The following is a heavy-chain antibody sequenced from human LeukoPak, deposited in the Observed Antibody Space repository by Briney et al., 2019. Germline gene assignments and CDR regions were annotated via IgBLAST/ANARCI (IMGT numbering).Heavy chain of an antibody. CDR3: ARGWKLPFFDY. CDR1: GGSFSGYY. D-gene: IGHD2-15*01. Sequence: PSETLSLTCAVYGGSFSGYYWSWIRQPPGKGLEWIGEINHSGSTNYNPSLKSRVTISVDTSKNQFSLKLSSVTAADTAVYYCARGWKLPFFDYWGKGTLVTVSS. V-gene: IGHV4-34*01. CDR2: INHSGST. J-gene: IGHJ4*02.